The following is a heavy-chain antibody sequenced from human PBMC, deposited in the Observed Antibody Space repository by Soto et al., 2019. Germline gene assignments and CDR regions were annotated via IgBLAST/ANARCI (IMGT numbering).Heavy chain of an antibody. CDR2: ISAYNGNT. D-gene: IGHD2-21*01. V-gene: IGHV1-18*01. J-gene: IGHJ4*02. CDR3: ARYRSNPIRIDY. Sequence: QVQLVQSGAEVKKPGASVKVSCKASGYTFTSYGISWVRQAPGQGLEWMGWISAYNGNTNYAQKLQGRVTMTTDTNTSTAYIELRRLRSDETAVYYCARYRSNPIRIDYWGQGTLVTVSS. CDR1: GYTFTSYG.